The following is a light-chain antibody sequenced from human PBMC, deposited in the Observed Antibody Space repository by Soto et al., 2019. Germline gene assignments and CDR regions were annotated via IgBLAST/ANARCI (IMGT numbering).Light chain of an antibody. V-gene: IGLV2-23*01. CDR1: SSDVGSYNL. J-gene: IGLJ1*01. CDR2: EGS. CDR3: CSYAGSRTLNYV. Sequence: QSVLALPASVSGSPGQSITISCTGTSSDVGSYNLVSWYQQHQGKAPKLMIYEGSKRPSGVSNRFSGSKSGNTASLTISGIQAADEADYYCCSYAGSRTLNYVFGTGNKVTVL.